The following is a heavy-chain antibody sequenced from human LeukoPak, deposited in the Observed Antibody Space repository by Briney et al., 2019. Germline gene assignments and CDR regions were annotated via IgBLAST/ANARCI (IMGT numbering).Heavy chain of an antibody. Sequence: SGPTLVKPTQTPTLTCTFSGFSLSTSGVGVGWIRQPPGKALEWLALIYWNDNKLYSPSLKSRLTITKDTSNNQVVLTMTNMDPVDTATYYCAHYGDYRFLYYFDYWGQGTLVTVSP. CDR2: IYWNDNK. CDR1: GFSLSTSGVG. CDR3: AHYGDYRFLYYFDY. D-gene: IGHD4-17*01. V-gene: IGHV2-5*01. J-gene: IGHJ4*02.